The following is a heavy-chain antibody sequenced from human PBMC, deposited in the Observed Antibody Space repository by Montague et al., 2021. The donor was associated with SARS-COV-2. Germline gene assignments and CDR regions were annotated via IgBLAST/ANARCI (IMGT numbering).Heavy chain of an antibody. CDR3: ARIAMAATFDY. Sequence: SETLSLTCTVSGGSISPYYWNWIRQPPGKGLEWIGYIYYTGGTKYNPSLKNRVSMSVDTSKNQFSLRLTSVGAADTAVYYCARIAMAATFDYWGQGTLVTVSS. CDR1: GGSISPYY. J-gene: IGHJ4*02. V-gene: IGHV4-59*13. CDR2: IYYTGGT. D-gene: IGHD5-24*01.